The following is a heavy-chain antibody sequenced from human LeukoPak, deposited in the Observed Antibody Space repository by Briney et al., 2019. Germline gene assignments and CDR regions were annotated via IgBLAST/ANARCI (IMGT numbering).Heavy chain of an antibody. CDR2: INPNSGGT. CDR1: GYTFTGYY. CDR3: ARAPYYDFWSGQNWFDP. J-gene: IGHJ5*02. V-gene: IGHV1-2*02. D-gene: IGHD3-3*01. Sequence: ASVKVSCKASGYTFTGYYMHWVRQAPGQGLEWMGWINPNSGGTNYAQKFQGRVTMTRDTPISTAYMELSRLRSDDTAVYYCARAPYYDFWSGQNWFDPWGQGTLVTVSS.